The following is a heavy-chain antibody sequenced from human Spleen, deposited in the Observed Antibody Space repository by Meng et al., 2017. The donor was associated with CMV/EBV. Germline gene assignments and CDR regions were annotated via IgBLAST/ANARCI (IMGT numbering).Heavy chain of an antibody. CDR1: GGSITTTNW. V-gene: IGHV4-4*02. Sequence: SETLSLTCTVSGGSITTTNWWTWVRQTPGKGLEWIGEIYHSGSTNYNPSLKSRVTISVDTSKNQFSLKLSSVTAADTAVYYCARGAIGFMVRGVIIGGMDVWGQGTTVTVSS. CDR3: ARGAIGFMVRGVIIGGMDV. J-gene: IGHJ6*02. CDR2: IYHSGST. D-gene: IGHD3-10*01.